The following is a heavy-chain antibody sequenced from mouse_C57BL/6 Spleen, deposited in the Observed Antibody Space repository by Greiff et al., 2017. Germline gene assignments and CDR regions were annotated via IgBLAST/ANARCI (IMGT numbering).Heavy chain of an antibody. V-gene: IGHV5-17*01. CDR1: GFTFSDYG. CDR2: ISSGSSTI. Sequence: EVKLVESGGGLVKPGGSLKLSCAASGFTFSDYGMHWVRQAPEKGLEWVAYISSGSSTIYYADTVKGRFTISRDNAKNTLFLQMTSLRSEDTAMYYCARHYYGSSYYAMDYWGQGTSVTVSS. CDR3: ARHYYGSSYYAMDY. D-gene: IGHD1-1*01. J-gene: IGHJ4*01.